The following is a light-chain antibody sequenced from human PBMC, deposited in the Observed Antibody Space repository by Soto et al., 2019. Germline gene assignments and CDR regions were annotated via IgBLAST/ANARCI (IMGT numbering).Light chain of an antibody. V-gene: IGKV3-15*01. Sequence: MMTQSPAPLSVSPGERATLSCRASQSVSSNLAWYHQKPGQAPRLLIYGASTRAAGIPARFSGSGSGTEFTLTISSLQPEDVATYYCQQSYSTPWTLGQGTKVDIK. CDR3: QQSYSTPWT. CDR2: GAS. J-gene: IGKJ1*01. CDR1: QSVSSN.